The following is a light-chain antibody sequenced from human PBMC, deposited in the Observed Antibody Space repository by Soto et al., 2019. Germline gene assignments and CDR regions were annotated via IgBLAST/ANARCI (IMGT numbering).Light chain of an antibody. CDR2: DAY. Sequence: ETVLTQSPATLSLSPGERATLSCRASQSVSSHLAWYQQKPGQAPRLLIYDAYNRSTGIPARFSGSGSGTDFTLTISSLEAEDVAVYYCQQRSHWPRLTFGGRNTVQIK. CDR1: QSVSSH. V-gene: IGKV3-11*01. J-gene: IGKJ4*01. CDR3: QQRSHWPRLT.